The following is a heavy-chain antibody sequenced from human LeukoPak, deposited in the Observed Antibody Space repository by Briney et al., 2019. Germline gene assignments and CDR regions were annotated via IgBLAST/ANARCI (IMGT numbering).Heavy chain of an antibody. D-gene: IGHD3-22*01. CDR1: GFTFSSYG. V-gene: IGHV3-23*01. Sequence: GGSLRLSCAASGFTFSSYGMSWVRQAPGKGLEWVSAISGSGGSTYYADSVKGRFTISRDNSKNTLYLQMNSLRAEDTAVYYCAKDTDPDYYDSSYDAFDIWGQGTMVIVSS. CDR3: AKDTDPDYYDSSYDAFDI. CDR2: ISGSGGST. J-gene: IGHJ3*02.